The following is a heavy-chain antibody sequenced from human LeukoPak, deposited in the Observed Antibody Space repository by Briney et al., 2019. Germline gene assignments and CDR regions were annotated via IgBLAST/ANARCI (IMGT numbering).Heavy chain of an antibody. Sequence: GGSLRLSCAASGFTFDDYAMHWVRQAPGKGLERVSGISWNSGSIGYADSVKGRFTISRDNAKNSLYLQMNSLRAEDMALYYCAKGCSSTSCIDYWGQGTLVTVSS. CDR3: AKGCSSTSCIDY. J-gene: IGHJ4*02. CDR1: GFTFDDYA. CDR2: ISWNSGSI. D-gene: IGHD2-2*01. V-gene: IGHV3-9*03.